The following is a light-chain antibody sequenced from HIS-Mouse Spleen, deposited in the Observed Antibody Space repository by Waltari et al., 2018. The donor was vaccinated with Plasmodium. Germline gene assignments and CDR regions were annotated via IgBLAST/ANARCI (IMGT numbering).Light chain of an antibody. Sequence: SYELTQPPSVSVSPGQTARITCPGDALHTQSEYWSQQKSGQAPVLVIYEDSKRPSGIPERFSGSSSGTMATLTISGAQVEDEADYYCYSTDSSGNHRVFGGGTKLTVL. V-gene: IGLV3-10*01. CDR3: YSTDSSGNHRV. CDR1: ALHTQS. CDR2: EDS. J-gene: IGLJ3*02.